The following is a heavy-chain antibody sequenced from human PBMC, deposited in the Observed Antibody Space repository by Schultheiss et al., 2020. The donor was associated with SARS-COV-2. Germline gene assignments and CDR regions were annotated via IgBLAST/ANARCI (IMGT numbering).Heavy chain of an antibody. D-gene: IGHD6-6*01. CDR3: ARARPDKGGSRPYYYYGMDV. Sequence: ASVKVSCKASGYTFTSYDINWVRQAPGQGLEWMGRIHPNSGGTNYAQKFQGRVTMTRNTSISTAYMELSSLRSEDTAVYYCARARPDKGGSRPYYYYGMDVWGQGTTVTVSS. CDR1: GYTFTSYD. CDR2: IHPNSGGT. J-gene: IGHJ6*02. V-gene: IGHV1-8*01.